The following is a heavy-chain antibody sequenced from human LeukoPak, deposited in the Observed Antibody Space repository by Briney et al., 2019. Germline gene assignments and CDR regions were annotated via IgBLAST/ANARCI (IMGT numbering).Heavy chain of an antibody. J-gene: IGHJ4*02. CDR1: GFTFSSYT. Sequence: GGSLRLSCAASGFTFSSYTMSWVRQAPGKGLEWVSAISGSGGSTYYADSVKGRFTISRDNSKNTLYLQVDSLRAEDTAVYYCAKSILLTTFDSWGQGTLVTVSS. CDR2: ISGSGGST. CDR3: AKSILLTTFDS. V-gene: IGHV3-23*01. D-gene: IGHD4-11*01.